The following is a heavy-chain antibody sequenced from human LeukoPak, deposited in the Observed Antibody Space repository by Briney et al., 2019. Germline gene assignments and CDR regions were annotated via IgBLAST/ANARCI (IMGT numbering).Heavy chain of an antibody. J-gene: IGHJ4*02. CDR1: GYTFTSYA. Sequence: ASVKVSCKASGYTFTSYAMHWVRQAPGQRLEWMGWINAGNGNTKYSQKFQGRVTITRDTSASTAYMELSSLRSEDTAVYYCARGGGSYYYFDYWGQGTLVTVSS. CDR3: ARGGGSYYYFDY. D-gene: IGHD1-26*01. V-gene: IGHV1-3*01. CDR2: INAGNGNT.